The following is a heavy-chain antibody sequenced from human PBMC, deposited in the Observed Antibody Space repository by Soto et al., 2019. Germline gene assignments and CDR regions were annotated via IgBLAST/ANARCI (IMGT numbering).Heavy chain of an antibody. CDR2: IYYSGST. Sequence: PSETLSLTCTVSGGSISSGGYYWSWIRQHPGKGLEWIGYIYYSGSTYYNPSLKSRVTISVDTSKNQFSLKLSSVTAADTAVEYCAGGPRPFDAFDIWGQGTRVTV. V-gene: IGHV4-31*03. J-gene: IGHJ3*02. CDR3: AGGPRPFDAFDI. CDR1: GGSISSGGYY.